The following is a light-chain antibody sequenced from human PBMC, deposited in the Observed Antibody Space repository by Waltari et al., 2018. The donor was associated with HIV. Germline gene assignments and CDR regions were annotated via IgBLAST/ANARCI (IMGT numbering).Light chain of an antibody. CDR2: EGT. Sequence: QSALTQPASVSGSPGQSITISCTGSSGDVGSYNLVSWYQQHPGKAPKLIIYEGTKRPSGVSLRVSASKSGNTASLTLLGLQPEDEADYYCCSYAGSRTLAVFGTGTKVTVL. CDR1: SGDVGSYNL. CDR3: CSYAGSRTLAV. J-gene: IGLJ1*01. V-gene: IGLV2-23*01.